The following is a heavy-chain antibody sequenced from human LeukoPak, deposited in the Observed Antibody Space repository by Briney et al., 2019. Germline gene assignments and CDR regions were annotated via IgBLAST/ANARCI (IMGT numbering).Heavy chain of an antibody. CDR1: GGSISSGSYY. D-gene: IGHD2-2*02. Sequence: PSETLSLTCTVSGGSISSGSYYWSWIRQPAGKGLEWIGRIYTSGSTNYNPSLKSRVTISADTSKNQFSLKLSSVTAADTAVYYCARARTPIPYMDVWGKGTTVTVSS. J-gene: IGHJ6*03. CDR2: IYTSGST. V-gene: IGHV4-61*02. CDR3: ARARTPIPYMDV.